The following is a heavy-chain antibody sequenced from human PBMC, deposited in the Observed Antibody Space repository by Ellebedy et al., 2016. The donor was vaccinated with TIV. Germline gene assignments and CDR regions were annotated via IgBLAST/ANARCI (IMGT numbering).Heavy chain of an antibody. CDR3: ARDTCGGVIAPDY. J-gene: IGHJ4*02. Sequence: AASVKVSCKASGYTFSNYGISWVRQAPGQGLEWMGWISGYNGWTNYAQKLQGRVTMSADTSTSTAYMELRSLRSDDTAVYYCARDTCGGVIAPDYWGQGTLVTVSS. CDR2: ISGYNGWT. CDR1: GYTFSNYG. V-gene: IGHV1-18*04. D-gene: IGHD3-16*02.